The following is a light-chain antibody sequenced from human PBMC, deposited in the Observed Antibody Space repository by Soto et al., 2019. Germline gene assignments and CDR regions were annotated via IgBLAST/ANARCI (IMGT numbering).Light chain of an antibody. V-gene: IGKV1-5*03. J-gene: IGKJ1*01. Sequence: IQMTQSTSTLSASVGASDTITCRASRSLQTWLAWYQQKPEKVPKLLIYQASSLQNGVPARFIGSGSGTEFTLTSSSLQPDDVASYYCQQYTCLCTFGPGTKVEIK. CDR3: QQYTCLCT. CDR1: RSLQTW. CDR2: QAS.